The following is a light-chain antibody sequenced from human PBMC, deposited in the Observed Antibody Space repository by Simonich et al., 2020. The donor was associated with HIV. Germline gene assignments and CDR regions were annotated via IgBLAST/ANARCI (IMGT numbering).Light chain of an antibody. CDR2: EVT. CDR3: CSYAGGSTYV. J-gene: IGLJ1*01. V-gene: IGLV2-23*02. Sequence: QSALTQPASVSGSPGQSITISCTGTSRDVGSYSLVSWYQQHPGKAPKLMIYEVTKRPSGVSNRFSGSKSGNTASLTISGLQAEDEADYYCCSYAGGSTYVFGTGTKVTVL. CDR1: SRDVGSYSL.